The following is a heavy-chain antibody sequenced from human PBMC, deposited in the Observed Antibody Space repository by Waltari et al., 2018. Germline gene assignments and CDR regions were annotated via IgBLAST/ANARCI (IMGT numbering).Heavy chain of an antibody. CDR3: ARAEVVVDAIGSYYYGMDV. CDR2: INPNSGGT. D-gene: IGHD2-15*01. Sequence: QVQLVQSGAEVKKPGASVKVSCKASGYTFTGYYMHWVRPAPGQGLEWMGWINPNSGGTIYAQKFQGRVTMTRDTSISTAYMELSRLRSDDTAVYYCARAEVVVDAIGSYYYGMDVWGQGTTVTVSS. CDR1: GYTFTGYY. J-gene: IGHJ6*02. V-gene: IGHV1-2*02.